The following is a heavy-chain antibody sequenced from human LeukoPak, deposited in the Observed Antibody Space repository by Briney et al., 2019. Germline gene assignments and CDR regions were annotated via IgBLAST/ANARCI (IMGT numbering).Heavy chain of an antibody. D-gene: IGHD3-3*01. CDR1: GGSISSGGYY. V-gene: IGHV4-31*03. J-gene: IGHJ6*02. Sequence: SETLSLTCTVSGGSISSGGYYWSWIRQHPGKGLEWIGYIYYSGGTYYNPSLKSRVTISVDTSKNQFSLKLSSVTAADTAVYYCARDNSVGDFWSGYSRAGGMDVWGQGTTVTVSS. CDR2: IYYSGGT. CDR3: ARDNSVGDFWSGYSRAGGMDV.